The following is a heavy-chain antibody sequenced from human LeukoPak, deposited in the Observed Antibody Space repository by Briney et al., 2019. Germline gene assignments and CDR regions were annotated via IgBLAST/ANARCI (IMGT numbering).Heavy chain of an antibody. D-gene: IGHD2-15*01. CDR1: GSTFTSDY. CDR3: ARPYCSGGSCSYSFDY. Sequence: GASVKVSCKTSGSTFTSDYMHWVRQAPGQGLEWMGIINPSGGSTNYAQKFQGGFTMTRDTSTSTVYMEVSSLRFEDTAVYYCARPYCSGGSCSYSFDYWGQGTLVTVSS. J-gene: IGHJ4*02. V-gene: IGHV1-46*01. CDR2: INPSGGST.